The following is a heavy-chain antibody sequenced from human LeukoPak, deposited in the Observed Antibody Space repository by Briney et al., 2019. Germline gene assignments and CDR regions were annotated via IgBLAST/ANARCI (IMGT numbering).Heavy chain of an antibody. CDR2: IIEAGSEK. CDR3: ARDGDQSRNQIFIHGWFDP. V-gene: IGHV3-7*01. Sequence: GGSLRLSCAASGFTLSSYWMSWVRQAPGKGLEWVANIIEAGSEKYYVDSVKGRFTFSRAKAKNPLYLQMNSLRAEDTAVYYCARDGDQSRNQIFIHGWFDPWGQGTLVTVPS. D-gene: IGHD7-27*01. CDR1: GFTLSSYW. J-gene: IGHJ5*02.